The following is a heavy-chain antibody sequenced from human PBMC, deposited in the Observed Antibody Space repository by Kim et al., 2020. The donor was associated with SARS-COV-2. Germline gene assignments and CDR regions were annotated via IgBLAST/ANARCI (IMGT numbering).Heavy chain of an antibody. V-gene: IGHV3-7*01. CDR3: ARDLAAIAVAGTEDYYGMDV. D-gene: IGHD6-19*01. J-gene: IGHJ6*02. CDR1: GFTFSSYW. CDR2: IKQDGSEK. Sequence: GGSLRLSCAASGFTFSSYWMSWVRQAPGKGLEWVANIKQDGSEKYYVDSVKGRFTISRDNAKNSLYLQMNSLRAEDTAVYYCARDLAAIAVAGTEDYYGMDVWGQGTTVTVSS.